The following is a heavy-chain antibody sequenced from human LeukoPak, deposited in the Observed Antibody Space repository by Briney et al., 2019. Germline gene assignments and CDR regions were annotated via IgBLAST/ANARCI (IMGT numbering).Heavy chain of an antibody. J-gene: IGHJ4*02. CDR3: ARDWFTRLGELSPDRAFDY. Sequence: GGSLRLSCAASGFTFDDSVMSWVRQVPGKGLEWVSGINWNGGSTGYVDSVKGRFTISGDNAKNSLYLQMNSLRAEDTALYYCARDWFTRLGELSPDRAFDYWGQGTLVTVSS. CDR2: INWNGGST. D-gene: IGHD3-16*02. V-gene: IGHV3-20*04. CDR1: GFTFDDSV.